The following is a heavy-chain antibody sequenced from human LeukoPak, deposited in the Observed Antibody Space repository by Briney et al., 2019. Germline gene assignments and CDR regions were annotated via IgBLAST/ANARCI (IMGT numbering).Heavy chain of an antibody. D-gene: IGHD2-2*01. Sequence: PGGSLRLSCAASGFTFSSYAMHWVRQAPGKGLEWVAVISYDGSNKYYADSVKGRFTISRDNSKNTLYLQMNSLRAEDTAVYYCARDRGSTSCCDAFDIWGQGTMVTVSS. CDR2: ISYDGSNK. J-gene: IGHJ3*02. CDR1: GFTFSSYA. CDR3: ARDRGSTSCCDAFDI. V-gene: IGHV3-30-3*01.